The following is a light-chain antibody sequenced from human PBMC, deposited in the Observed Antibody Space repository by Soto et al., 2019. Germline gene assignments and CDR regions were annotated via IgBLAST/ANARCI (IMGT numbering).Light chain of an antibody. V-gene: IGKV3-20*01. CDR1: QSFSSSY. CDR3: QHYGSALFT. J-gene: IGKJ3*01. CDR2: GAS. Sequence: EIVLTQSPGTLSLSPGERATLSCRASQSFSSSYLAWYQQKPGQAPRLLIYGASSRATGIPYRFSGSGSGTDFTITISSLAPEDFEVYYCQHYGSALFTFGPGTKVDVK.